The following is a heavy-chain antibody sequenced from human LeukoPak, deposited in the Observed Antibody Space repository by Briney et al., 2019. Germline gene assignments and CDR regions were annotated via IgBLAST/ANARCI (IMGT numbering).Heavy chain of an antibody. J-gene: IGHJ4*02. V-gene: IGHV3-30*03. D-gene: IGHD1/OR15-1a*01. Sequence: GGSLRLSCATSGFTFSSYAMHWVRQAPGKGLEWVALISYDGINQYYADSVKGRFIISRDNSKNTLYLQLNSPRREDTAVYYCTLTTFGVVYYFDYWGQGTLVTVSS. CDR3: TLTTFGVVYYFDY. CDR2: ISYDGINQ. CDR1: GFTFSSYA.